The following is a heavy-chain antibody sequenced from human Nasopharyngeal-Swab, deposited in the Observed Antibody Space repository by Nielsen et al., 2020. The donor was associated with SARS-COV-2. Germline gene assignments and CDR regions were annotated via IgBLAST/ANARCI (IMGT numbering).Heavy chain of an antibody. D-gene: IGHD3-3*01. J-gene: IGHJ6*02. CDR3: ARAAILFGMDV. CDR2: IIPILGIA. V-gene: IGHV1-69*04. Sequence: WVRQAPGQGLEWMGRIIPILGIANYAQKFQGRVPITTDKSTSTACMELSSLRSEDTAVYYCARAAILFGMDVWGQGTTVTVSS.